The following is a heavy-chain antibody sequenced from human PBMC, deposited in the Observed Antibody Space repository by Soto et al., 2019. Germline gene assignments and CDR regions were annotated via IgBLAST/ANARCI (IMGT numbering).Heavy chain of an antibody. CDR2: THHSGYI. J-gene: IGHJ3*02. V-gene: IGHV4-59*08. CDR3: ARLGGITMVRGALTAFDI. Sequence: SETLSLTCTVSSAPITNYYWGWGLQAPWRGLEWIGFTHHSGYISYSPSLKSRVTMSVDPSKNQVSLKLTSVTAADTAVYYCARLGGITMVRGALTAFDIWGQGTMVTVSS. CDR1: SAPITNYY. D-gene: IGHD3-10*01.